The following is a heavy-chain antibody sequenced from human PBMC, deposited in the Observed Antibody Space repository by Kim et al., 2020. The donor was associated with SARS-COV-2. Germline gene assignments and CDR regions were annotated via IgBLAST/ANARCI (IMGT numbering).Heavy chain of an antibody. CDR2: IYYSGST. D-gene: IGHD3-3*01. J-gene: IGHJ4*02. V-gene: IGHV4-31*03. CDR1: GGSISSGGYY. CDR3: ARLDCGSGYSYYFDY. Sequence: SETLSLTCTVSGGSISSGGYYWSWIRQHPGKGLEWIGYIYYSGSTYYTLSLKCRITISVDTSKNQFSLKLRSVTAADTAVYYCARLDCGSGYSYYFDYWGQGTLVTVSS.